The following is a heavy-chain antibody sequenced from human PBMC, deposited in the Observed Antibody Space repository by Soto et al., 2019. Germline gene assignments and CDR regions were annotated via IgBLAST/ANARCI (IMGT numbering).Heavy chain of an antibody. J-gene: IGHJ6*02. D-gene: IGHD2-2*01. CDR3: ATQRGTNGEDSYYGMDG. V-gene: IGHV4-39*01. CDR2: IYYSGST. Sequence: SATLSLTCTVSGGSISSSSYYWGWIRQPPGKGLEWIGSIYYSGSTYYNPSLKSRVTISVDTSKNQFSLKLSSVTAADTAVYYCATQRGTNGEDSYYGMDGWGQGTTVTVYS. CDR1: GGSISSSSYY.